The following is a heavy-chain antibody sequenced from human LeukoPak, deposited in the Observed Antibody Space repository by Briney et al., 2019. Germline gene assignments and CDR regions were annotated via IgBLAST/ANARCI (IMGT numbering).Heavy chain of an antibody. J-gene: IGHJ4*02. Sequence: GGSLRLSCAASGFTFEDYGMSWVRQAPGKGLEWVSAINWNGGSTGYADSVKGRFTISRDNAKNSLYLQMNSLRAEDTAVYYCATIEAVRFQYWGQGTLVAVSS. CDR3: ATIEAVRFQY. V-gene: IGHV3-20*04. CDR2: INWNGGST. CDR1: GFTFEDYG. D-gene: IGHD3-3*01.